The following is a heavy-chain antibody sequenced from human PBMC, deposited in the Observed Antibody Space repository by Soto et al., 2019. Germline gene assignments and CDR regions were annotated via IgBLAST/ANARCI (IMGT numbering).Heavy chain of an antibody. CDR3: ARAQSIRGVIIDPYYFDY. J-gene: IGHJ4*02. CDR2: INHSGST. V-gene: IGHV4-34*01. D-gene: IGHD3-10*01. Sequence: QVQVKQWGAGLLKPSETLSLTCAVYGGSFSGYYWSWIRQPPGRGLEWIGEINHSGSTNYNPSLMSRVTISVDTSKNQFSLKLSSVTAADTAVYYCARAQSIRGVIIDPYYFDYWGQGTLVTVSS. CDR1: GGSFSGYY.